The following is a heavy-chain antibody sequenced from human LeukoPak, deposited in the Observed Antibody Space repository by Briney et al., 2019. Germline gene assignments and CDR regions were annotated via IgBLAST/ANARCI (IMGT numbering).Heavy chain of an antibody. V-gene: IGHV5-10-1*01. D-gene: IGHD3-22*01. Sequence: RGESLKISCKGSGYSFTNYWIAWVRQMPGKGLEWMGRIDPSDSYSNYGPSFQGHVTISADRSISTAYLQWRSLKASDTAMYYCARQLDYYDKRDYWGQGTLVTVAS. CDR2: IDPSDSYS. J-gene: IGHJ4*02. CDR3: ARQLDYYDKRDY. CDR1: GYSFTNYW.